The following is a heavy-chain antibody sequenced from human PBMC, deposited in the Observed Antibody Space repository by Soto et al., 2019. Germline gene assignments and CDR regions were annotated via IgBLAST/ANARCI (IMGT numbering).Heavy chain of an antibody. V-gene: IGHV4-59*08. J-gene: IGHJ4*02. CDR3: ARLSQDYDILTGYYDIYFDY. Sequence: SETLSLTCTVSGGSISSYYWSWIRQPPGKRLEWIGYIYYSGSTNYNPSLKSRVTISVDTSKNQFSLKLSSVTAADTAVYYCARLSQDYDILTGYYDIYFDYWGQGTLVTVSS. CDR1: GGSISSYY. D-gene: IGHD3-9*01. CDR2: IYYSGST.